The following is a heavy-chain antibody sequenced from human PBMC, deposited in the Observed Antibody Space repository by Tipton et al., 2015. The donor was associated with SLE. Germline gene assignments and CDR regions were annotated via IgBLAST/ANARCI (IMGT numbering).Heavy chain of an antibody. V-gene: IGHV4-59*12. D-gene: IGHD3-16*02. CDR2: MHYSGGT. CDR1: GGSIRSYY. Sequence: TLSLTCNVSGGSIRSYYWSWIRQATGKGLEWIGYMHYSGGTNYNPSLESRVSISLDTSQNQISLKLNSGTAADTAVYYCARGRVDYIRGTYRPSSFDYWGQGTQVTVSS. CDR3: ARGRVDYIRGTYRPSSFDY. J-gene: IGHJ4*02.